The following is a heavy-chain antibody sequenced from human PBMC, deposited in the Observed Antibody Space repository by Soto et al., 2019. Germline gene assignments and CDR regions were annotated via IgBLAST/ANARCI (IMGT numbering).Heavy chain of an antibody. D-gene: IGHD1-1*01. CDR2: INHSGST. CDR3: ARVAGTNWFDP. Sequence: QVQLQQWGAGLLKPSETLSLTCAVYGGSFSGYYWSWIRQPPGKGLEWIGEINHSGSTNYNPSLKRXXTXSXATSKTQFSLKLSSVTAADTAVYYCARVAGTNWFDPWGQGTLVTVSS. J-gene: IGHJ5*02. V-gene: IGHV4-34*01. CDR1: GGSFSGYY.